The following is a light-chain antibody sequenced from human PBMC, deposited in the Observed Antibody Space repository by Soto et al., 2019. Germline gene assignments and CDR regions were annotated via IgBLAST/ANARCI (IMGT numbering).Light chain of an antibody. V-gene: IGLV2-14*01. Sequence: SAMTQPPSVSVSPGKSITISCTGTISDGGGYNYVSWYQQHPGKAPKLMIYEVSNRPSGVSNRFSGSKSGNTASLTIAGLQAEDEADYYCSSYTSSTPLFFRTGTKVTVL. CDR2: EVS. CDR1: ISDGGGYNY. CDR3: SSYTSSTPLF. J-gene: IGLJ1*01.